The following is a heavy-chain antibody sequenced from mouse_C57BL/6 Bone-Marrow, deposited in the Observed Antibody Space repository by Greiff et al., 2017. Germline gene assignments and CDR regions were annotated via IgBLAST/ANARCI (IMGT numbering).Heavy chain of an antibody. V-gene: IGHV1-39*01. Sequence: VQLQQSGPELVKPGASVKISCKASGYSFTDYNMNWVKQSNGKSLEWIGVINPNYGTTSYNQKFKGKATLTVDQSCSTAYMQLNSLTSEDAAVYYCAEGSGYPDAMDYWGQGTSVTVAS. J-gene: IGHJ4*01. D-gene: IGHD3-2*02. CDR3: AEGSGYPDAMDY. CDR1: GYSFTDYN. CDR2: INPNYGTT.